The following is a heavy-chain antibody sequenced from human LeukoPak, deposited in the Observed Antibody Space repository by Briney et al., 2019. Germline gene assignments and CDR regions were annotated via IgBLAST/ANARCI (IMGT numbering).Heavy chain of an antibody. J-gene: IGHJ4*02. CDR3: ARGASSPNEGAVWED. D-gene: IGHD1-26*01. CDR2: INPSDGSI. Sequence: ASVKVSCKAYGNTFTSYYMHWVRQAPGQGLEWMGIINPSDGSISYAQKFQGRVTMTRDTSTSTVYMELSSLRSDDTAVYYCARGASSPNEGAVWEDWGQGTLVTVSS. CDR1: GNTFTSYY. V-gene: IGHV1-46*01.